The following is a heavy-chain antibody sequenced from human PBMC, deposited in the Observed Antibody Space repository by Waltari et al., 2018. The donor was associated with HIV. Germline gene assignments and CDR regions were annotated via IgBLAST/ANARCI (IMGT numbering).Heavy chain of an antibody. CDR1: GGSFSGYY. J-gene: IGHJ5*02. V-gene: IGHV4-34*01. CDR2: INHSGST. Sequence: QVQLQQWGAGLLKPSETLSLTCAVYGGSFSGYYWSWIRQPPGKGLEWIGEINHSGSTNYNPSLKSRVTISVDTSKNQFSLKLSSVTAADTAVYYCARAGGHSRYYDFWSGLNWFDPWGQGTLVTVSS. CDR3: ARAGGHSRYYDFWSGLNWFDP. D-gene: IGHD3-3*01.